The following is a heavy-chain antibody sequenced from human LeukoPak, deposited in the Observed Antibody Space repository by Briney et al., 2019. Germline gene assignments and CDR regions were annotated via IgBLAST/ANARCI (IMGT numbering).Heavy chain of an antibody. D-gene: IGHD6-13*01. CDR1: GFSFSSYA. J-gene: IGHJ6*02. V-gene: IGHV3-23*01. CDR3: AKVGSSMSFYYYYGMDV. Sequence: GGSLRLSCAASGFSFSSYAMSWVRHSPGKGLEWVSAICGSGGTTNYADSVKGRFTISRDNSKNTLYLQMDSLRAEHTAVYYCAKVGSSMSFYYYYGMDVWGQGTTVTVS. CDR2: ICGSGGTT.